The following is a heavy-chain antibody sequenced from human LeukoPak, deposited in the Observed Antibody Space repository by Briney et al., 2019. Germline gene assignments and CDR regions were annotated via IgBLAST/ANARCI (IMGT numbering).Heavy chain of an antibody. J-gene: IGHJ4*02. D-gene: IGHD6-13*01. Sequence: GGSLRLSCAASGFTFSSYSMNWVRQAPGKGLEWVSSISSSSSYIYYADSVKGRSTISRDNAKNSLYLQMNSLRAEDTAVYYCARALLAAAGIRYFDYWGQGTLVTVSS. CDR2: ISSSSSYI. CDR3: ARALLAAAGIRYFDY. V-gene: IGHV3-21*01. CDR1: GFTFSSYS.